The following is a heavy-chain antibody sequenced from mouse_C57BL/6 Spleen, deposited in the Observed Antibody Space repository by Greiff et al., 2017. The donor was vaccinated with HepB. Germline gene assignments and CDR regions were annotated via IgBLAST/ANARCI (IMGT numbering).Heavy chain of an antibody. D-gene: IGHD1-1*01. CDR1: GFTFSDYG. CDR3: ARRSITTAYSYFDV. CDR2: ISSGSSTI. V-gene: IGHV5-17*01. J-gene: IGHJ1*03. Sequence: EVKLEESGGGLVKPGGSLKLSCAASGFTFSDYGMHWVRQAPEKGLEWVAYISSGSSTIYYADTVKGRFTIARDNAKNTLFLQMTSLRSADTAMYYCARRSITTAYSYFDVWGTGTTVTVPS.